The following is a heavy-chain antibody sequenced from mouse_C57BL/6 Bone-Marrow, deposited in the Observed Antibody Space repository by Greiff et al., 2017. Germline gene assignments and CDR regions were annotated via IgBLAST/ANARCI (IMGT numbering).Heavy chain of an antibody. V-gene: IGHV1-52*01. CDR1: GYTFTSYW. D-gene: IGHD1-1*01. CDR2: IDPSDSET. Sequence: QPGAELVRPGSSVKLSCKASGYTFTSYWMHWVKQRPIQGLEWIVNIDPSDSETHSIQKFKDKATLTVANSSSTAHMHSSTLTSEDSAVYDGARGGYGSSPDYWGQGTTLTVSS. J-gene: IGHJ2*01. CDR3: ARGGYGSSPDY.